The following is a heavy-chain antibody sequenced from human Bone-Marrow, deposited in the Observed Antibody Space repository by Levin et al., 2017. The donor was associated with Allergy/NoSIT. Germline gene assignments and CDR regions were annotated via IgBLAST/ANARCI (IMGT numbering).Heavy chain of an antibody. J-gene: IGHJ4*02. CDR1: GGSISSSNW. CDR3: ATSFLDS. CDR2: IYHLGST. D-gene: IGHD2/OR15-2a*01. V-gene: IGHV4-4*02. Sequence: SETLSLTCNVSGGSISSSNWWSWVRQTPGKGLEWIGEIYHLGSTNYNPSLKSRVTMSVDKSKNQFSLKLNSVTAADTAVYYCATSFLDSWGQGTLVTVSS.